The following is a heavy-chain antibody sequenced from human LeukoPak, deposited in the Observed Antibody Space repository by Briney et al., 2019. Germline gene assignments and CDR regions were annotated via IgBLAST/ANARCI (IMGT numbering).Heavy chain of an antibody. CDR2: IDPNSGGT. CDR3: ARRPPMSAADNWLDP. CDR1: GGTFSNYA. Sequence: GASVKVSCKASGGTFSNYALSWVRQAPGQGLEWIGRIDPNSGGTSFAPKFQGRVTMTRDTSISTAYMEVTRLTSDDTAVYYCARRPPMSAADNWLDPWGQGTLVTVSS. D-gene: IGHD6-13*01. J-gene: IGHJ5*02. V-gene: IGHV1-2*06.